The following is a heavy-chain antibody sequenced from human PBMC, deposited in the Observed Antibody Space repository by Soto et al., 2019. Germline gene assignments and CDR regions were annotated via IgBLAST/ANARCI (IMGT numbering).Heavy chain of an antibody. J-gene: IGHJ6*02. CDR2: ISYDGSNK. CDR3: ARVSRYYDILADYYDLYCYYAMDV. Sequence: GGSLRLSCAAPGFTFSSFAMHWVRQAPGKGVGWVAVISYDGSNKYYADSVKGRFPISRDNSKNTLYLQMNSLRAEDTGVYYCARVSRYYDILADYYDLYCYYAMDVWSQVTAATVSS. CDR1: GFTFSSFA. V-gene: IGHV3-30-3*01. D-gene: IGHD3-9*01.